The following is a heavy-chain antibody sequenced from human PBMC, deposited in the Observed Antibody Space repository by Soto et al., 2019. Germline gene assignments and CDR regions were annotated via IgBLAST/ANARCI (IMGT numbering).Heavy chain of an antibody. V-gene: IGHV1-8*01. CDR3: AVVPAATPVGAFDI. D-gene: IGHD2-2*01. Sequence: GASVKVSCKASGYTFTSYDINWVRQATGQGLEWMGWMNPNSGNTGYAQKFQGRVTMTRNTSISTAYMELSSLRSEDTAVYYCAVVPAATPVGAFDISGQRTMVTVSS. J-gene: IGHJ3*02. CDR2: MNPNSGNT. CDR1: GYTFTSYD.